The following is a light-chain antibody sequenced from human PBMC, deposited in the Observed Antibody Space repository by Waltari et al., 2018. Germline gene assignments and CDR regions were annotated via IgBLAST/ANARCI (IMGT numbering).Light chain of an antibody. CDR3: QQVASLPLT. V-gene: IGKV1-12*01. CDR1: QDIRRW. Sequence: SRARQDIRRWLAWYQQKPGKIPKLLLYTASRYQSGVPQRFSGSGSGTAFTLTISSLLPEEFSAYYCQQVASLPLTFGRRTNLDSK. J-gene: IGKJ4*01. CDR2: TAS.